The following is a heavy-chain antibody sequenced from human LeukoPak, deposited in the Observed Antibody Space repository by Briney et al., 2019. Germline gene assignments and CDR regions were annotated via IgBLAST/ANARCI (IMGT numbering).Heavy chain of an antibody. CDR1: GYSFSNFH. CDR3: VRDGEGVAISVNYWFDP. CDR2: MNPNNGNT. Sequence: ASVKVSCKASGYSFSNFHINWVRQASGQGLEWMGWMNPNNGNTGYAQKFQGRVTMTRDTSISTAYMELRSLRSEDTAVYYCVRDGEGVAISVNYWFDPWGQGTLVTVSS. V-gene: IGHV1-8*01. D-gene: IGHD3-10*01. J-gene: IGHJ5*02.